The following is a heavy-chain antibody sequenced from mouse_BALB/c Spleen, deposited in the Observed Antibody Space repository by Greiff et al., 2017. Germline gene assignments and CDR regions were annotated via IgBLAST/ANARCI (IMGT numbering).Heavy chain of an antibody. J-gene: IGHJ4*01. CDR2: ISSGSSTI. D-gene: IGHD2-3*01. CDR3: ARSIYDGYGAMDY. Sequence: EVHLVESGGGLVQPGGSRKLSCAASGFTFSSFGMHWVRQAPEKGLEWVAYISSGSSTIYYADTVKGRFTISRDNPKNTLFLQMTSLRSEDTAMYYCARSIYDGYGAMDYWGQGTSVTVSS. CDR1: GFTFSSFG. V-gene: IGHV5-17*02.